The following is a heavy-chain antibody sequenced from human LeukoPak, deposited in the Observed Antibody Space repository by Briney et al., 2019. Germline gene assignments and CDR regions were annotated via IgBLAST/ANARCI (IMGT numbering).Heavy chain of an antibody. CDR3: ARATVPSPIFDR. CDR1: GFSVTDDYS. CDR2: IYHNQSP. V-gene: IGHV4-38-2*02. D-gene: IGHD1-1*01. Sequence: SETLSLTCFVSGFSVTDDYSWGWIRQPPGKGLEWIGYIYHNQSPYYNPSLKSRVTVSLDTSKNHFSLKVASVTAADTATYYCARATVPSPIFDRWGQGTLVTVSS. J-gene: IGHJ4*02.